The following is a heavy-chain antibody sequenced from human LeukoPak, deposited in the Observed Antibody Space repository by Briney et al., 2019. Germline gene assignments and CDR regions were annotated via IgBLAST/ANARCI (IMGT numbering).Heavy chain of an antibody. D-gene: IGHD3-22*01. Sequence: GGSLRLSCAASGFTVGSDAMDCVGQAPGRGLEGVSTISGSGGRTYYADSVKGRFTLSRDNSKNTLFLQMNSLRAEDTAVYYCAREPQGDSSGYDAFDIWGQGTMVTVSS. V-gene: IGHV3-23*01. CDR3: AREPQGDSSGYDAFDI. CDR2: ISGSGGRT. J-gene: IGHJ3*02. CDR1: GFTVGSDA.